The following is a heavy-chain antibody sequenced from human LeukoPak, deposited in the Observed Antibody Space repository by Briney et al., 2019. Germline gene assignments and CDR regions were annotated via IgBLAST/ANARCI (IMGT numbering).Heavy chain of an antibody. J-gene: IGHJ4*02. CDR3: TRANLWDLPDY. V-gene: IGHV3-49*03. CDR2: IRSKAYGGTT. Sequence: GGSLRLSCAASGFTFSNVWMNWFRQAPGKGLEWVGFIRSKAYGGTTEYAASVKGRFTISRDDSKSIAYLQMNSLKTEDTAVYYCTRANLWDLPDYWGQGTLVTVSS. D-gene: IGHD1-26*01. CDR1: GFTFSNVW.